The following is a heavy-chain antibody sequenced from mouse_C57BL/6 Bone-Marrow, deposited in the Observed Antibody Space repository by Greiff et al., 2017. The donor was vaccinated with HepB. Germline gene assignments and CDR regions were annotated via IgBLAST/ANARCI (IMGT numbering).Heavy chain of an antibody. J-gene: IGHJ3*01. CDR1: GYTFTSYC. Sequence: QVQLQQPGAELVKPGASVKMSCKASGYTFTSYCITWVKQRPGQGLEWIGDIYPGSGSTNYKEKFKGKATLTADKSSSTAYMQLNSLTSEDSAVYCCARPAYDGNSAWFAYWGQGTLVTVSS. CDR2: IYPGSGST. D-gene: IGHD1-1*01. V-gene: IGHV1-55*01. CDR3: ARPAYDGNSAWFAY.